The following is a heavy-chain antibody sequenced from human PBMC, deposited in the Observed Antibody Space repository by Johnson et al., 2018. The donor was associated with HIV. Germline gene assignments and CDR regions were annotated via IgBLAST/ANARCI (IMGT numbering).Heavy chain of an antibody. J-gene: IGHJ3*02. Sequence: QVHLVESGGGVVRPGGSLRLSCAASGFTFSSYGMHWVRQAPGKGLEWVAVISYDGSNKYYADSVKGRFTISRDNSKNTLYLQMNSLRAGDSAVYYCARVGGSWMLDAFDIWGQGTVVTVSS. CDR1: GFTFSSYG. D-gene: IGHD3-10*01. V-gene: IGHV3-30*03. CDR3: ARVGGSWMLDAFDI. CDR2: ISYDGSNK.